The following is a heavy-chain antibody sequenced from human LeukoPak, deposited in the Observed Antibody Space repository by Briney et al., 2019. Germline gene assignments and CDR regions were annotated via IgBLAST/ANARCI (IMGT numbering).Heavy chain of an antibody. Sequence: ASVKVSCKASGGTFSSYAISWVRQAPGQGLEWMGGIIPIFGTANYAQKFQGRVTITTEESTSTAYMELSSLRSEDTAVYYCARSPTYYDFWSGQYYFDYWGQGTLVTVSS. CDR2: IIPIFGTA. J-gene: IGHJ4*02. CDR3: ARSPTYYDFWSGQYYFDY. D-gene: IGHD3-3*01. CDR1: GGTFSSYA. V-gene: IGHV1-69*05.